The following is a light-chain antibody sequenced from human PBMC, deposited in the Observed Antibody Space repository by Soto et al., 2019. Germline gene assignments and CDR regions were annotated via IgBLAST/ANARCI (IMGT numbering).Light chain of an antibody. CDR2: DVS. V-gene: IGLV2-14*01. Sequence: QSALTQPASVSGSPGQSITISCTGTSSDVGGYNYVSWYQQHPGKAPKLMIYDVSNRPSGVSTRFSGSKSGNTASLTISGLQAEDEADYYCSSHTSSSTLVFGGGTKLTVL. CDR3: SSHTSSSTLV. CDR1: SSDVGGYNY. J-gene: IGLJ2*01.